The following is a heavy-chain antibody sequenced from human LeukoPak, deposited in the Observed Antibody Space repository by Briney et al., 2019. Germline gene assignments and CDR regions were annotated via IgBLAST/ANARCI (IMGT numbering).Heavy chain of an antibody. Sequence: GASVKVSCKASGGTLSSYAISWVRQAPGQGLEWVGGIIPIFGTANYAQKFQGRVTITADESTSTAYMELSGLRSEDTAVYYCAREGQQLAPDAFDIWGQGTMVTVSS. D-gene: IGHD6-13*01. CDR3: AREGQQLAPDAFDI. CDR1: GGTLSSYA. CDR2: IIPIFGTA. J-gene: IGHJ3*02. V-gene: IGHV1-69*13.